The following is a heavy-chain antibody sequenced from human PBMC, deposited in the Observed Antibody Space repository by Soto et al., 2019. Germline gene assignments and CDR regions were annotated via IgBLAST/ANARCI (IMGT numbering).Heavy chain of an antibody. CDR3: ARSPRNMAHRYFDY. V-gene: IGHV3-53*01. D-gene: IGHD3-10*01. Sequence: GGSLRLSCAASGFTVSSNYMSWVRQAPGKGLEWVSVIYSGGSTYYADSVKGRFTISRDNSKNTLYLQMNSLRAEDTAVYYCARSPRNMAHRYFDYWGQGTLVTVSS. CDR1: GFTVSSNY. CDR2: IYSGGST. J-gene: IGHJ4*02.